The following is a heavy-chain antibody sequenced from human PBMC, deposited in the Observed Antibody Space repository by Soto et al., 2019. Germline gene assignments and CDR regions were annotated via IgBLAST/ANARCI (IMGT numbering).Heavy chain of an antibody. J-gene: IGHJ3*02. Sequence: PGGSLRLSCAASGFTFSSYFMSWVRQAPGKGLGWVSSISDSDGGTYYADSVKGRFTISRDNSKNTLYLQMNSLRAEDTAVYYCAKDLMTTGGAFDIWGQGTMVTVSS. CDR2: ISDSDGGT. D-gene: IGHD4-17*01. CDR1: GFTFSSYF. V-gene: IGHV3-23*01. CDR3: AKDLMTTGGAFDI.